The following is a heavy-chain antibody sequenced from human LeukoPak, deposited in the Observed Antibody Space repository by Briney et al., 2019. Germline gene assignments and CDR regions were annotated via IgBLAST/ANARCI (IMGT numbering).Heavy chain of an antibody. CDR1: IHLKYLM. D-gene: IGHD3-10*01. V-gene: IGHV3-7*01. J-gene: IGHJ4*02. CDR3: TRDRGWQSFDY. CDR2: IKVDGSET. Sequence: PGGSLRHTRPSSLFIHLKYLMHGVRPAPWKGLAGVANIKVDGSETYYVDSVKGRFTISRDNAKNSLYLQMNSLTAEDTAVYYCTRDRGWQSFDYWGQGTLVTVSS.